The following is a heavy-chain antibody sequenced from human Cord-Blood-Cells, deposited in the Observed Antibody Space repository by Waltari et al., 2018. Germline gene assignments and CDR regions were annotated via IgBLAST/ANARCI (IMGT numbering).Heavy chain of an antibody. CDR1: GFTFDDYA. V-gene: IGHV3-9*01. CDR3: AKEYSSSGDAFDI. Sequence: EVQLVESGGGLVQPGRSLRLSCAASGFTFDDYAMHWVRQAPGKGLEWVSGISWNSGSIGYADSVKGRFTISRDNAKNSLYLQMNSLRAEDTALYYCAKEYSSSGDAFDIWGQGTMVTVSS. J-gene: IGHJ3*02. CDR2: ISWNSGSI. D-gene: IGHD6-6*01.